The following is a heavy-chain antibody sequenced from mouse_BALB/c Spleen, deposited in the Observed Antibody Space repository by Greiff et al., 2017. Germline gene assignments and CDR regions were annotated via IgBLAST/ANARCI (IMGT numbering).Heavy chain of an antibody. CDR1: GFSLTSYG. D-gene: IGHD1-1*01. CDR2: IWAGGST. V-gene: IGHV2-9*02. CDR3: ARGPLITTVVDY. Sequence: VMLVESGPGLVAPSQSLSITCTVSGFSLTSYGVHWVRQPPGKGLEWLGVIWAGGSTNYNSALMSRLSISKDNSKSQVFLKMNSLQTDDTAMYYCARGPLITTVVDYWGQGTTLTVSS. J-gene: IGHJ2*01.